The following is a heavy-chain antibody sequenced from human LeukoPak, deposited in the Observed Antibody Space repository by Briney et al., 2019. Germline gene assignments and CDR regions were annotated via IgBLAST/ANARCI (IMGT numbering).Heavy chain of an antibody. J-gene: IGHJ4*02. V-gene: IGHV3-23*01. D-gene: IGHD2-2*01. Sequence: GGSLRLSCAASGFTFSTYAMGWVRQAPGKGLEWVSSISSNGGVTCYADSVKGRFTISRDNSKNTLYLQMNSLRAEDTAVYYCAKDKHYCSTTTCSLYFFDHWGQGTLVTVSS. CDR1: GFTFSTYA. CDR2: ISSNGGVT. CDR3: AKDKHYCSTTTCSLYFFDH.